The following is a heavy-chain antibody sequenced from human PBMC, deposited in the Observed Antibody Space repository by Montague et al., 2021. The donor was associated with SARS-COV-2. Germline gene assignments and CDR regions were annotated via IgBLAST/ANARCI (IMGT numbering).Heavy chain of an antibody. CDR1: GGSISSYY. Sequence: SETLSLTCTVSGGSISSYYWSWIRQPPGKGLEWIGYIYYSGSTNXXPSLKSRVTISVDTSKNQFSLKLSSVTAADTAVYYCARACGDYGDCVKRCAFDIWGQGTMVTVSS. CDR3: ARACGDYGDCVKRCAFDI. J-gene: IGHJ3*02. CDR2: IYYSGST. V-gene: IGHV4-59*01. D-gene: IGHD4-17*01.